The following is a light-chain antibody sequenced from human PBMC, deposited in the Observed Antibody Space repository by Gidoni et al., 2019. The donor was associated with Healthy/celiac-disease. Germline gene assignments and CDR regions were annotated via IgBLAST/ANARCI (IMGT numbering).Light chain of an antibody. V-gene: IGKV1-8*01. CDR1: QGISSY. CDR3: QQYYSYPQS. J-gene: IGKJ2*03. CDR2: AAS. Sequence: AIRMTQSPSSFSASTGDRVTITCRASQGISSYLAWYQQKPGKAPKLLIYAASTLQSGVPSISGSGSGTDFTLTISCLQSEDFATYYCQQYYSYPQSFGQGTKLEIK.